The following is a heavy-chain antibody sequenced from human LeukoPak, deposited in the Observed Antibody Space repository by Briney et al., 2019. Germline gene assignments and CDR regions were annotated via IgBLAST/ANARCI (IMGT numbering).Heavy chain of an antibody. CDR3: ARDQGSLTRSWYTGY. J-gene: IGHJ4*02. CDR1: GYTFTGYH. CDR2: INPYSGDT. V-gene: IGHV1-2*06. D-gene: IGHD6-13*01. Sequence: ASVKVSCKASGYTFTGYHIHWVRQAPGRGLEWMGRINPYSGDTNFAQKFQGRVTMTRDTSITTAYMDLSSLTPDDTAVYFCARDQGSLTRSWYTGYWGPGTLVTVSS.